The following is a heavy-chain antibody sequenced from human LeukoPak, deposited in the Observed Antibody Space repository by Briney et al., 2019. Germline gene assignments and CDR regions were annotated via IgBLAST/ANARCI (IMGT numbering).Heavy chain of an antibody. CDR2: IYYSGST. Sequence: SETLSFTCTVSGGSISSYYWSWIRQPPGKGLEWIGYIYYSGSTNYNPSLKSRVTISVDTSKNQFSLKLSSVTAADTAVYYCARVPPYSNYGWYFDLWGRGTLVTVSP. J-gene: IGHJ2*01. V-gene: IGHV4-59*01. D-gene: IGHD4-11*01. CDR3: ARVPPYSNYGWYFDL. CDR1: GGSISSYY.